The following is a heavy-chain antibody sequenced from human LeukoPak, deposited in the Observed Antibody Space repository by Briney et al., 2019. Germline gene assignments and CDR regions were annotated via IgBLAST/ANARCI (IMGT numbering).Heavy chain of an antibody. CDR3: ARELSGTTSYYFDY. CDR2: IWYDGSNK. V-gene: IGHV3-33*01. Sequence: PGGSLRLSCAASGFIFSSYGMHWVRQAPGKGLEWVAVIWYDGSNKFYADSVKGRFTISRDNAKNSLYLQMNSLRVEDTAVYYCARELSGTTSYYFDYWGQGTLVTVSS. D-gene: IGHD1-7*01. J-gene: IGHJ4*02. CDR1: GFIFSSYG.